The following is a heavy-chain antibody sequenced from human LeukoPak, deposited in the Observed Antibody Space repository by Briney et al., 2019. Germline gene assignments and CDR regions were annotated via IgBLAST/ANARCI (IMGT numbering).Heavy chain of an antibody. Sequence: SETLSLTCAVYGGSFSGYYWSWIRQPPGKGLEWIGEINHSGSTNYNPSLKSRVTISVDTSKNQSSLKLSSVTAADTAVYYCARHSTFYMDVWGEGPRSPSP. J-gene: IGHJ6*03. CDR2: INHSGST. D-gene: IGHD2/OR15-2a*01. CDR3: ARHSTFYMDV. CDR1: GGSFSGYY. V-gene: IGHV4-34*01.